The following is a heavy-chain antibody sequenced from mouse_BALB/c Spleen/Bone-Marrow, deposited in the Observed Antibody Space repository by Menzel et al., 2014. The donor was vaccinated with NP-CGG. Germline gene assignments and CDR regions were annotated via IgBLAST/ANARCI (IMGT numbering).Heavy chain of an antibody. V-gene: IGHV5-17*02. J-gene: IGHJ2*01. CDR2: ISSGSSTI. Sequence: EVKLVESGGGLVQPGGSRKLSCAASGFTFSSFGMHWVRQASEKGLEWVAYISSGSSTIYYADTVKGRFTISRDNPKNTLFLQITSLRSEDTAMYYCASIPYGYFDYWGQGPPLTVSS. D-gene: IGHD1-1*01. CDR3: ASIPYGYFDY. CDR1: GFTFSSFG.